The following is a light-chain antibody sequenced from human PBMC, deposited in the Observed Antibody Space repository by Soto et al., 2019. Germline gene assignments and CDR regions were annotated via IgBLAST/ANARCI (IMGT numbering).Light chain of an antibody. V-gene: IGKV3-20*01. J-gene: IGKJ1*01. CDR1: QPVASNY. CDR3: QKYTNSRWT. CDR2: GAS. Sequence: ETVLTQSPGTLSLSPGERVTLSCRASQPVASNYFAWYQQSPGQAPRLLMNGASTRSTGVPDRFGGSGSGTDFTLTSSRLEPEDFAMYYCQKYTNSRWTFGQGTKVDIK.